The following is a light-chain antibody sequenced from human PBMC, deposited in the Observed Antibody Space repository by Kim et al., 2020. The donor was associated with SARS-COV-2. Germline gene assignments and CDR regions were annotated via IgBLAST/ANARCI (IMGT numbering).Light chain of an antibody. CDR3: QSYDSSLSGPYV. J-gene: IGLJ1*01. Sequence: VTLSCTGSSSNIGAGYDVHWYQQLPGTAPKLLIYGNNNRPSGVPDRFSGSKSGTSASLAITGLQAEDEADYYCQSYDSSLSGPYVFGSGTKVTVL. CDR1: SSNIGAGYD. V-gene: IGLV1-40*01. CDR2: GNN.